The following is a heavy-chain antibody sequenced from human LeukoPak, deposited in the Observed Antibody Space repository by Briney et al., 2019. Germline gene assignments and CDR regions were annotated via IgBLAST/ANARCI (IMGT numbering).Heavy chain of an antibody. Sequence: SETLSLTCAVYGGSFSGYYWSWIRQPPEKGLEWIGEINHSGSTNYNPSLKSRVTISVDTSKNQFSLKLSSVTAADTAVYYCARRRITMVRGFFPGNWFDPWGQGTLVTVSS. CDR2: INHSGST. CDR3: ARRRITMVRGFFPGNWFDP. J-gene: IGHJ5*02. V-gene: IGHV4-34*01. D-gene: IGHD3-10*01. CDR1: GGSFSGYY.